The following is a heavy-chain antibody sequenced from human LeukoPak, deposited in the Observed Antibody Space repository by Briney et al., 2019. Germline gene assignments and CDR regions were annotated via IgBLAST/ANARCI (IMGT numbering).Heavy chain of an antibody. CDR3: ARGRPGGDIVLMGPPSFDY. CDR1: GGSFSGYY. Sequence: SETLSLTCAVSGGSFSGYYWTWIRQPPGKGLEWIGEINHSGNANYNPSLKSRVTTSLDMSENHFSLKLTSVTAADTAVYYCARGRPGGDIVLMGPPSFDYWGQGTLVTVSS. CDR2: INHSGNA. D-gene: IGHD2-8*01. J-gene: IGHJ4*02. V-gene: IGHV4-34*01.